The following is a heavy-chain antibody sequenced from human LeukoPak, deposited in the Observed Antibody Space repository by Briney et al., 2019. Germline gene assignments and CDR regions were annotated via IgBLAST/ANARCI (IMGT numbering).Heavy chain of an antibody. CDR1: GGSISSGNW. CDR3: ARNGYYSIDY. Sequence: SGTLSLTCVVSGGSISSGNWWSWVRQPPGEGLEWIGEVFHSGRTTYNPSLSSRVTMSIDTTKNQFSLKVTSVTASDTAIYYCARNGYYSIDYWGQGTLVTVSS. D-gene: IGHD3-22*01. CDR2: VFHSGRT. J-gene: IGHJ4*02. V-gene: IGHV4-4*02.